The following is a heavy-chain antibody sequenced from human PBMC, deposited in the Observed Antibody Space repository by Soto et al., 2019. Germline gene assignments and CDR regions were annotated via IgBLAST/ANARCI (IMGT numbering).Heavy chain of an antibody. D-gene: IGHD5-18*01. J-gene: IGHJ4*02. Sequence: GGSLRLSCAASGFNFSSYGMHWVRQAPGKGLEWVAVISYDGSNKYYADSVKGRFTISRDNSKNTLYLQMNSLRAADTAVYYCAREGYNFGPFDYWGQGALVTVSS. CDR2: ISYDGSNK. CDR1: GFNFSSYG. V-gene: IGHV3-30*03. CDR3: AREGYNFGPFDY.